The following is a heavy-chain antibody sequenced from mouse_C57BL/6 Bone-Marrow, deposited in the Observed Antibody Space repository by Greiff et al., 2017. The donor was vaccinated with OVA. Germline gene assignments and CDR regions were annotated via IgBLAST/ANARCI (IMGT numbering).Heavy chain of an antibody. CDR2: IHPNSGST. Sequence: VQLQQPGAELVKPGASVKFSCKASGYTFTSYWMHWVKQRPGQGLEWIGMIHPNSGSTNYNEKFKSKATLTVDKSSSTAYMQLSSLTSEDSAVYYCARWGGYDGALYYFDYWGQGTTLTVSS. CDR1: GYTFTSYW. V-gene: IGHV1-64*01. CDR3: ARWGGYDGALYYFDY. J-gene: IGHJ2*01. D-gene: IGHD2-2*01.